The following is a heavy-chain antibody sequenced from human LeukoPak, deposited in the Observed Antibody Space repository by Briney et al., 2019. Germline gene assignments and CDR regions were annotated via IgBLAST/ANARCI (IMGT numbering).Heavy chain of an antibody. V-gene: IGHV3-48*02. Sequence: GGSLRLSCAGSGLIFSSYSMNWVRQAPGEGLEWVSYFSSSSNTIYYTDSVKGRFTISRDNAKNSLYLQMNSLRDEDTAVYYCARDAGYSSAWSHWYFDLWGRGTLVTVSS. J-gene: IGHJ2*01. CDR3: ARDAGYSSAWSHWYFDL. D-gene: IGHD6-19*01. CDR2: FSSSSNTI. CDR1: GLIFSSYS.